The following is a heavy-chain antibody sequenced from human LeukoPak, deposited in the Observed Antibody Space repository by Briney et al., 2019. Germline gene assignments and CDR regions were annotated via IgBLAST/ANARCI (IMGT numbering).Heavy chain of an antibody. J-gene: IGHJ6*02. D-gene: IGHD3-10*01. CDR2: IYYSGST. CDR1: GGSISSYY. Sequence: SETLSLTCTVSGGSISSYYWSWIRQPPGKGLEWIGYIYYSGSTYYNPSLKSRVTISVDRSKNQFSLKLSSVTAADTAVYYCARAHGALHRYYGMDVWGQGTTVTVSS. CDR3: ARAHGALHRYYGMDV. V-gene: IGHV4-59*12.